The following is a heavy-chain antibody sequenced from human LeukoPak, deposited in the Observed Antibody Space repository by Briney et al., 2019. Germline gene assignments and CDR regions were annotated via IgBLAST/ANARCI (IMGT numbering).Heavy chain of an antibody. CDR2: ISAYNGNT. V-gene: IGHV1-18*01. CDR1: GYTFTSYG. CDR3: ARGDCTNGVCYRLHDY. D-gene: IGHD2-8*01. J-gene: IGHJ4*02. Sequence: ASVKVSCKASGYTFTSYGISWVRQAPGQGLEWMGWISAYNGNTNYAQKLQGRVTMTTDTSTSTAYMELRGLRSDDTAVYYCARGDCTNGVCYRLHDYWGQGTLVTVSS.